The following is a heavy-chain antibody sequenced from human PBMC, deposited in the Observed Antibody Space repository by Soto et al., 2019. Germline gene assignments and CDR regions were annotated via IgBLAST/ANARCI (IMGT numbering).Heavy chain of an antibody. CDR2: ISGSGGST. CDR3: APQKGWSQSFDY. J-gene: IGHJ4*02. D-gene: IGHD2-15*01. Sequence: PGGSLRLSCAASGFTVSSNYMSWVRQAPGKGLEWVSTISGSGGSTYYADSVKGRFTISRDNSKNTLYLQMNSLRAEDTAVYYCAPQKGWSQSFDYWGQGTLVTVSS. CDR1: GFTVSSNY. V-gene: IGHV3-23*01.